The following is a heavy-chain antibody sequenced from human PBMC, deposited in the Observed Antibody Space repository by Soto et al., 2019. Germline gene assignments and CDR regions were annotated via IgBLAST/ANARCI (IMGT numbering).Heavy chain of an antibody. V-gene: IGHV4-39*01. CDR1: GGSISSSSYY. Sequence: SETLSLTCTVSGGSISSSSYYWGWIRQPPGKGLEWIGSIYYSGSTYYNPSLKSRVTISVDTSKNQFSLKLSSVTAAETAVYYCARHSSGYYYFDYWGQGTLVTVSS. CDR3: ARHSSGYYYFDY. J-gene: IGHJ4*02. CDR2: IYYSGST. D-gene: IGHD3-22*01.